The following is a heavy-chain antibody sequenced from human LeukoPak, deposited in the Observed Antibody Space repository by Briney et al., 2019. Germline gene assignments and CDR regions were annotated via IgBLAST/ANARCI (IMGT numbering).Heavy chain of an antibody. V-gene: IGHV3-30*02. D-gene: IGHD5-24*01. Sequence: GGSLRLSCAASGFTFSSYGMHWVRQAPGKGLEWVAFIRYDGSNKYYADSVKGRLTISRDNSKNTLYLQMNSLRAEDTAVYYCAKDVESMATIRPFDYWGQGTLVTVSS. CDR1: GFTFSSYG. J-gene: IGHJ4*02. CDR3: AKDVESMATIRPFDY. CDR2: IRYDGSNK.